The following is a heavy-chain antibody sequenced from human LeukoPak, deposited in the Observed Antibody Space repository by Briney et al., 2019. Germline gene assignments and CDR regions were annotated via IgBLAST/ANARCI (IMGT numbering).Heavy chain of an antibody. D-gene: IGHD5-18*01. Sequence: SETLSLTCTISGGSISTYYWSWIRQPPGKGLEWIGYIYYSGSTNYNPSLKSRATISVDTSKNQFSLKVNSVTAADTAVYYCARLRVRGYGYGPWEGPTWLDYWGQGTLVTVSS. V-gene: IGHV4-59*12. CDR3: ARLRVRGYGYGPWEGPTWLDY. CDR2: IYYSGST. CDR1: GGSISTYY. J-gene: IGHJ4*02.